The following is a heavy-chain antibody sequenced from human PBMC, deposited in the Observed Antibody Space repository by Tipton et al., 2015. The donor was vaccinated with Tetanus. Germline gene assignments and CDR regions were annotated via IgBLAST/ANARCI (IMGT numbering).Heavy chain of an antibody. CDR3: ARDRGDYIYYGMDV. CDR2: IDPNSGGT. Sequence: QLVQSGAEVKKPGASLKVSCKASGYTFTGYYLYWVRQAPGQGLEWMGWIDPNSGGTVYAQKFQGRVTMTRDTSISTAYMELSRIRSDDTAVYYCARDRGDYIYYGMDVWGPGTTVTVSS. CDR1: GYTFTGYY. J-gene: IGHJ6*02. V-gene: IGHV1-2*02. D-gene: IGHD3-22*01.